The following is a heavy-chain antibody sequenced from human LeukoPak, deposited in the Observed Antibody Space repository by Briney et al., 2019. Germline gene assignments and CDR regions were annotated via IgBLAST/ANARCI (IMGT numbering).Heavy chain of an antibody. D-gene: IGHD3-22*01. CDR1: GGSFSGYY. CDR2: INHSGST. V-gene: IGHV4-34*01. Sequence: SETLSLTCAVYGGSFSGYYWSWIRQPPGKGLEWIGEINHSGSTSYNPSLKSRVTISVDTSKNQFSLKLSSVTAADTAVYYCARGRKGPYDSSGHRVPYYFDYWGQGTLVTVSS. CDR3: ARGRKGPYDSSGHRVPYYFDY. J-gene: IGHJ4*02.